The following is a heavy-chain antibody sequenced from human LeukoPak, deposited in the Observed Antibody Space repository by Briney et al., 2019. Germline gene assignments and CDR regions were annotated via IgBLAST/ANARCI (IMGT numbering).Heavy chain of an antibody. D-gene: IGHD1-26*01. CDR1: GFTFSSYA. V-gene: IGHV3-30-3*01. CDR3: ARVSLVGATEFDY. J-gene: IGHJ4*02. Sequence: GRSLRLSCAASGFTFSSYAMHWVRQAPGKGLEWVAVISYDGSNKYYADSVKGRFTISRDNSKNTLYLQMNSLRADDTAVYYCARVSLVGATEFDYWGQGTLVTVSS. CDR2: ISYDGSNK.